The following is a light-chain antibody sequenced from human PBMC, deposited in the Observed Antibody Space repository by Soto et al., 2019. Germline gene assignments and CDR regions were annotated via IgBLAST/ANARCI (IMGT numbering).Light chain of an antibody. Sequence: EIVMTQSPATLSVSPGERATLSCRASQSVSSNLPWYQQKPGQAPRLLIYGASTRATGIPARFSGSGSGTEFTLTISSLHSEDFAVYYCQQYSNWPLTFGGGTKVEIK. J-gene: IGKJ4*01. CDR3: QQYSNWPLT. CDR1: QSVSSN. V-gene: IGKV3-15*01. CDR2: GAS.